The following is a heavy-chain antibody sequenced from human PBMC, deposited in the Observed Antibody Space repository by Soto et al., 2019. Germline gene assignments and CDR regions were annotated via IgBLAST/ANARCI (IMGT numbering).Heavy chain of an antibody. V-gene: IGHV4-30-2*01. D-gene: IGHD6-19*01. CDR1: RGSISSGGYS. CDR2: TYHSGST. CDR3: ARAGGLGAVAVDY. J-gene: IGHJ4*02. Sequence: QLQLQESGSGLVKPSQTLSLTCAVSRGSISSGGYSWSGIRQPPGKGLEWIGYTYHSGSTYYNPYHKSRVTISVDRSMNQFSLKLSSVTAADTAVYYCARAGGLGAVAVDYWCQGTLVTVSS.